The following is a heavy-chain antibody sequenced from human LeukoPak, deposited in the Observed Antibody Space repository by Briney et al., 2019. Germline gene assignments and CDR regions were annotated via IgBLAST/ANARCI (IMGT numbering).Heavy chain of an antibody. CDR3: ARGRAVAPNYYYCGMDV. J-gene: IGHJ6*02. D-gene: IGHD2-15*01. V-gene: IGHV4-34*01. CDR2: INHSGST. CDR1: GGSLSGYY. Sequence: PSETLSLTCAVYGGSLSGYYWSWIRQSPGKGLEWIGEINHSGSTNYNASLKSRVTISVDTSKKQFSLELNSVTAADTAVYYCARGRAVAPNYYYCGMDVWDRGTTVTVSS.